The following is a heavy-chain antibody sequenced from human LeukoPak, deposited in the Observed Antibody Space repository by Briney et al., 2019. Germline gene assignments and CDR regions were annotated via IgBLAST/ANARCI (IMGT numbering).Heavy chain of an antibody. CDR2: ISSSSSYI. CDR1: GFTFSSYS. Sequence: GGSLRLSCAASGFTFSSYSMNWVRQAPGKGLEWVSSISSSSSYIYYADSVKGRFTISRDNAKNSLYLQMNSLRAEDTAVYYCARDRGGLTYYYDSSGYSMDVWGKGTTVTVSS. CDR3: ARDRGGLTYYYDSSGYSMDV. J-gene: IGHJ6*03. D-gene: IGHD3-22*01. V-gene: IGHV3-21*01.